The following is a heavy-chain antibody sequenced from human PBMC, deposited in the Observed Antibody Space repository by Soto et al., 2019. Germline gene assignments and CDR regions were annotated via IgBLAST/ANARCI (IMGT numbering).Heavy chain of an antibody. CDR1: GGSISSGGYY. V-gene: IGHV4-31*03. CDR3: ARGGYYYDSSGYYSAGVGAFDI. D-gene: IGHD3-22*01. CDR2: IYYSGST. Sequence: TLSLTCTVSGGSISSGGYYWSWIRQHPGKGLEWIGYIYYSGSTYYNPSLKSRVTISVDTSKNQFSLKLSSVTAADTAVYYCARGGYYYDSSGYYSAGVGAFDISGPGTMVTVSS. J-gene: IGHJ3*02.